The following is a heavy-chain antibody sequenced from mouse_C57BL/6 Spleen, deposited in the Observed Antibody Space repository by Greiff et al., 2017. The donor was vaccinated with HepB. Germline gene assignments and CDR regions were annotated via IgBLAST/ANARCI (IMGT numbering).Heavy chain of an antibody. V-gene: IGHV1-26*01. J-gene: IGHJ1*03. Sequence: VQLKQSGPELVKPGASVKISCKASGYTFTDYYMNWVKQSHGKSLEWIGDINPNNGGTSYNQKFKGKATLTVDKSSSTAYMELRSLTSEDSAVYYCARYYGSSYRYFDVWGTGTTVTVSS. CDR3: ARYYGSSYRYFDV. CDR1: GYTFTDYY. D-gene: IGHD1-1*01. CDR2: INPNNGGT.